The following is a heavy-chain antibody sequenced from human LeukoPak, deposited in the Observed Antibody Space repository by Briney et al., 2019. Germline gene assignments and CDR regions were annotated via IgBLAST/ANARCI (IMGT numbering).Heavy chain of an antibody. D-gene: IGHD1-26*01. CDR3: AKESGELGMRYFDY. CDR2: IWYDGSNK. CDR1: GFTFSSYG. Sequence: LPGGSLRLSCAASGFTFSSYGMHWVRQAPGKGLEWVAVIWYDGSNKYYADSVKGRFTISRDNSKNTLCLQMNSLRAEDTAVYYCAKESGELGMRYFDYWGQGTLVTVSS. V-gene: IGHV3-33*06. J-gene: IGHJ4*02.